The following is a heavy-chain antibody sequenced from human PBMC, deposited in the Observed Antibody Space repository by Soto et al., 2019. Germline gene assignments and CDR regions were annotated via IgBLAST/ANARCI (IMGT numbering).Heavy chain of an antibody. CDR3: ARVEGDYDILTGYYYYYGMDV. Sequence: ASVKVSCTASGYTFTSYGSSWVRQAPGQGLEWMGWISAYNGNTNYAQKLQGRVTMTTDTSTSTAYMELRSLRSDDTAVYYCARVEGDYDILTGYYYYYGMDVWGQGTTVTVSS. J-gene: IGHJ6*02. CDR1: GYTFTSYG. D-gene: IGHD3-9*01. V-gene: IGHV1-18*01. CDR2: ISAYNGNT.